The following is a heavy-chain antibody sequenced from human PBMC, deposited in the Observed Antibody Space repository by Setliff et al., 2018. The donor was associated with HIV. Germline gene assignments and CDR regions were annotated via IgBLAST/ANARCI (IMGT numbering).Heavy chain of an antibody. J-gene: IGHJ4*02. Sequence: PSETLSLTCTLYGGSLTNYYWTWIRQSPGEGLEWIGEIVDSGSTTYNPSLKSRVTISLDTSKKQFSLKLSSVTAADTAVYYCARRGSYYGDFDYWGQGTLVTVS. CDR3: ARRGSYYGDFDY. CDR1: GGSLTNYY. D-gene: IGHD1-26*01. V-gene: IGHV4-59*08. CDR2: IVDSGST.